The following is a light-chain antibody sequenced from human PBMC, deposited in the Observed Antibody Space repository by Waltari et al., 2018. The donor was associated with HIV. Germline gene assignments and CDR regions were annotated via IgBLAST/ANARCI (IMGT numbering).Light chain of an antibody. CDR1: QNIRNH. CDR2: STS. J-gene: IGKJ2*01. V-gene: IGKV3-15*01. CDR3: HQYDNWPPHT. Sequence: EIVMTQSPPTLSLRPGYTATFSCRASQNIRNHLAWLQHKPGQAPRLVVHSTSTRATGIPARFSGSGSGTNFSLTITSLQSEDYAVYYCHQYDNWPPHTFGQGTIVDIK.